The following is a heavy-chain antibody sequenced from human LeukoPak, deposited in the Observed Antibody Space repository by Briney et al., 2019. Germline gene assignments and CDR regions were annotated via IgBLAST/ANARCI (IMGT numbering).Heavy chain of an antibody. J-gene: IGHJ4*02. Sequence: TGGSLRLSCAGAGFTFRNSAFHWVRQAPGKGLEWVAVISDDGSKRFYADSVKGRFTISRDNAKNSLYLQMNSLRAEDTAVYYCARDRTGRGYSYGYFDYWGQGTLVTVSS. CDR3: ARDRTGRGYSYGYFDY. CDR2: ISDDGSKR. V-gene: IGHV3-30*04. D-gene: IGHD5-18*01. CDR1: GFTFRNSA.